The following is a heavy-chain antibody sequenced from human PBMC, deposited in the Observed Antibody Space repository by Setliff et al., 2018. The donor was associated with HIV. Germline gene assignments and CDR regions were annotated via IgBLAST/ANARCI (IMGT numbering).Heavy chain of an antibody. CDR3: AKTWIQLWATEDY. CDR1: GFTFSSYA. Sequence: HPGGSLRLSCAASGFTFSSYAMSWVRQAPGKGLEWVSAISGSGGSTYYADSVKGRFTISRDNSKNTLYLQMNSLRAEDTAVYYCAKTWIQLWATEDYWGQGTLVTVSS. D-gene: IGHD5-18*01. CDR2: ISGSGGST. V-gene: IGHV3-23*01. J-gene: IGHJ4*02.